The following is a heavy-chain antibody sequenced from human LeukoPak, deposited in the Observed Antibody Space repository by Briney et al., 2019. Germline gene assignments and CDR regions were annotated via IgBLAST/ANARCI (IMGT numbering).Heavy chain of an antibody. CDR3: ARDLGKLNPFDY. Sequence: PSETLSLTCTVSGGPISSYYWSWLPQPAGKGLEWIGRIYTSGSTNYNPSLKSRVTMSVDTTKNQFSLKLSSVTAADTAVYYCARDLGKLNPFDYWGQGTLVTVSS. D-gene: IGHD7-27*01. CDR1: GGPISSYY. V-gene: IGHV4-4*07. CDR2: IYTSGST. J-gene: IGHJ4*02.